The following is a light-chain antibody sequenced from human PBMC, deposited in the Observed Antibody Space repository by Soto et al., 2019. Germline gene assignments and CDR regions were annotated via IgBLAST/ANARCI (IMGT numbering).Light chain of an antibody. CDR1: QNIDSY. V-gene: IGKV1-39*01. J-gene: IGKJ2*01. CDR2: AAS. CDR3: QQGYGAPPYT. Sequence: DIQMTQSPSSLSASVGDRVTITCRASQNIDSYLNWYQQKPGRAPKLLIYAASSLQSGVPSRFSGSGSGTDFTLTITSLQTEDFATYYYQQGYGAPPYTFGQGTKLEL.